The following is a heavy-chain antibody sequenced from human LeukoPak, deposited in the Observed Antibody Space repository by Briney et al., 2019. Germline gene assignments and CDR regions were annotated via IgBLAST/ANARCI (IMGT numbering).Heavy chain of an antibody. CDR3: ARSGGPGTYHQPRYNWFDP. CDR2: ITTISHYI. Sequence: KAGGSLRLSCAASGFTLGNYHMNWVRQAPGKGLEWLSSITTISHYIYYAGAVRGRFTISRDNAKNSLYLQMNSLRGEDTAVYYCARSGGPGTYHQPRYNWFDPWGQGTLVTVSS. J-gene: IGHJ5*02. CDR1: GFTLGNYH. D-gene: IGHD3-10*01. V-gene: IGHV3-21*01.